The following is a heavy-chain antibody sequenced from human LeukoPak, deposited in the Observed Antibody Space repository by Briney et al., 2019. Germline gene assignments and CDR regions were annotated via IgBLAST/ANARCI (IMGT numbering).Heavy chain of an antibody. D-gene: IGHD6-13*01. CDR1: GGSFSGYY. J-gene: IGHJ6*03. V-gene: IGHV4-34*01. CDR2: INHSGST. CDR3: ARWYSSSWYGYYYYMDV. Sequence: PSETLSLTCAVYGGSFSGYYWSWIRQPPGKGLEWIGEINHSGSTNYNPSLKSRVPISVDTSKNQFSLKLSSVTAADTAVYYCARWYSSSWYGYYYYMDVWGKGTTVTVS.